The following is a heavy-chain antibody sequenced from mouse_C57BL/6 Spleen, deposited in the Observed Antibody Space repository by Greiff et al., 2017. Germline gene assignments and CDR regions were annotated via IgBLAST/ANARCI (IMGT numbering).Heavy chain of an antibody. CDR2: IWTGGGT. CDR1: GFSLTSYA. D-gene: IGHD1-1*01. V-gene: IGHV2-9-1*01. CDR3: ARNGAGSSYWYFDV. Sequence: VKLMESGPGLVAPSQSLSITCTVSGFSLTSYAISWVRQPPGKGLEWLGVIWTGGGTNYNSALKSRLSISKDNSKSQVFLKMNSLQTDDTARYYCARNGAGSSYWYFDVWGTGTTVTVSS. J-gene: IGHJ1*03.